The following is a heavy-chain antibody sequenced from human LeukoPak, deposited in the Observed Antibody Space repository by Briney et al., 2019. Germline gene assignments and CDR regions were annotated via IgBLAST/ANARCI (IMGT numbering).Heavy chain of an antibody. D-gene: IGHD4-23*01. CDR3: ATSPTGYSPGY. CDR1: GGSFNTFA. CDR2: IIPILGTA. V-gene: IGHV1-69*01. Sequence: SVKVSCKASGGSFNTFALSWVRQAPGQWPDWMGGIIPILGTANYAQKFQGRVTITADESTSTAYMELSSLTSEDPAVYYCATSPTGYSPGYWGQGTLVTVSS. J-gene: IGHJ4*02.